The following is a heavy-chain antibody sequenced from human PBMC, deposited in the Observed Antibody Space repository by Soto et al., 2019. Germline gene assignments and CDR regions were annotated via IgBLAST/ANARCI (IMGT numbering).Heavy chain of an antibody. Sequence: PSETLSLTCTVSGGSISSSSNYWGWIRQPPGKGLEWIGSIYYSGSTYYNPSLKSRVTISVDTSKNQFSLKLSSVTAADTAVYYCARHGDSYGYSDYWGQGTLVTVSS. CDR3: ARHGDSYGYSDY. CDR2: IYYSGST. J-gene: IGHJ4*02. D-gene: IGHD5-18*01. V-gene: IGHV4-39*01. CDR1: GGSISSSSNY.